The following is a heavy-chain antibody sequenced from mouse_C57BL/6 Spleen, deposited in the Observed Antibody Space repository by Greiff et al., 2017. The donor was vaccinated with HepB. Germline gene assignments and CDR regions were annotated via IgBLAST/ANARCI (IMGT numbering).Heavy chain of an antibody. Sequence: VQLQQPGAELVRPGTSVKLSCKASGYTFTSYWMHWVKQRPGQGLEWIGVIDPSDSYTNYNQKFKGKATLTVDTSSSTAYMQLSSLTSEDSAVYYCARRDIYYYGSSSWYFDVWGTGTTVTVSS. CDR1: GYTFTSYW. D-gene: IGHD1-1*01. CDR2: IDPSDSYT. CDR3: ARRDIYYYGSSSWYFDV. V-gene: IGHV1-59*01. J-gene: IGHJ1*03.